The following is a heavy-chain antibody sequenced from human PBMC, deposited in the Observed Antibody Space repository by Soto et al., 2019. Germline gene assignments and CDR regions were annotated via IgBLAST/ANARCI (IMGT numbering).Heavy chain of an antibody. Sequence: GGSLRLSCAASGFTFSSYWMSWVRQAPGKGLEWVANIKQDGSGKYYVDSVKGRFTISRDNAKNSLYLQMNSLRAEDTAVYYCASLVGGYSGYEPNWFDPWGQGTLVTVSS. V-gene: IGHV3-7*05. CDR1: GFTFSSYW. J-gene: IGHJ5*02. CDR2: IKQDGSGK. D-gene: IGHD5-12*01. CDR3: ASLVGGYSGYEPNWFDP.